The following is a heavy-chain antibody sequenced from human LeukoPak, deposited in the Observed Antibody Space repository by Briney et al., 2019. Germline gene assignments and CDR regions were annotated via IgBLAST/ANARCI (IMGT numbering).Heavy chain of an antibody. CDR1: GFTINTNY. Sequence: GGSLRLSRAASGFTINTNYMNWVRQAPGRGLEWLSVIYPGGVTKYAESVKGRFTVSRDIAKNTVYLEMNDLRAEDTALYYCAREIGYYFDSDDSRLRGRLDVWGKGTSVTVSS. J-gene: IGHJ6*04. CDR2: IYPGGVT. D-gene: IGHD3-22*01. V-gene: IGHV3-53*01. CDR3: AREIGYYFDSDDSRLRGRLDV.